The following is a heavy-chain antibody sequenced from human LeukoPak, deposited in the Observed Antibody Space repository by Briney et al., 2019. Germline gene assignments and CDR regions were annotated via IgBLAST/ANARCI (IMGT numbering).Heavy chain of an antibody. CDR1: GFTFSSYS. D-gene: IGHD3-10*01. CDR3: ARDSYRGFGELLLFDY. V-gene: IGHV3-21*01. Sequence: GGSLRLSCAASGFTFSSYSMNWVRQAPGKGLEWVSSISSSSSYICYADSVKGRFTISRDNAKNSLYLQMNSLRAEDTAVYYCARDSYRGFGELLLFDYWGQGTLVTVSS. CDR2: ISSSSSYI. J-gene: IGHJ4*02.